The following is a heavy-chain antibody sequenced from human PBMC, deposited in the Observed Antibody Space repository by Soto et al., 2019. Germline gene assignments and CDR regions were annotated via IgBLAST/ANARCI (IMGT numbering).Heavy chain of an antibody. Sequence: GGSLRLSCAASGFTFSSYGMHWVRQAPGKGLEWVAVIWYDGSNKYYADSVKGRFTISRDNSKNTLYLQMNSLRAEDTAVYYCARDGSDCSGGSCYPPPPYYYYYGMDVWGQGTTVTVSS. CDR2: IWYDGSNK. CDR1: GFTFSSYG. V-gene: IGHV3-33*01. D-gene: IGHD2-15*01. CDR3: ARDGSDCSGGSCYPPPPYYYYYGMDV. J-gene: IGHJ6*02.